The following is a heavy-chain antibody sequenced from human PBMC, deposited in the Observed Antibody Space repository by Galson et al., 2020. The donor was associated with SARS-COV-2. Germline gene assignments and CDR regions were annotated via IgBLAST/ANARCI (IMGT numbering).Heavy chain of an antibody. Sequence: GGSLRLSCAASGFTFSSYAMHWVRQAPGKGLEWVAVISYDGSNKYYSDSVKGRFTISRDNSKNTLYLQMNSLRAEDTAVYYCARDTRYYDILTGYPPQYKIYYYYYYMDVWGKGTTVTVS. D-gene: IGHD3-9*01. V-gene: IGHV3-30*01. CDR3: ARDTRYYDILTGYPPQYKIYYYYYYMDV. CDR2: ISYDGSNK. J-gene: IGHJ6*03. CDR1: GFTFSSYA.